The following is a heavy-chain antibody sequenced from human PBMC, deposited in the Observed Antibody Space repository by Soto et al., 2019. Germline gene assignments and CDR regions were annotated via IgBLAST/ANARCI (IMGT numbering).Heavy chain of an antibody. Sequence: QVQLQQWGAGLLKPSETLSLTCAVYGGSFSGYYWSWIRQPPGKGLEWIGEINHSGSTNYNPSLKSRVTISVDTSKNQFSLKLSSVTAADTAVYYCARTPRRITMVRGVIRDAFDIWGQGTMVTVSS. D-gene: IGHD3-10*01. J-gene: IGHJ3*02. V-gene: IGHV4-34*01. CDR1: GGSFSGYY. CDR2: INHSGST. CDR3: ARTPRRITMVRGVIRDAFDI.